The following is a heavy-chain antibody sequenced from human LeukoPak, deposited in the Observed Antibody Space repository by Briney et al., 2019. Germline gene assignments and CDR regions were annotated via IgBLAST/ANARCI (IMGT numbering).Heavy chain of an antibody. V-gene: IGHV1-8*01. J-gene: IGHJ4*02. CDR1: GYTFTSYD. CDR3: AYAKSIAASYYFDY. Sequence: GASVKVSCKASGYTFTSYDINWVRQATGQGLEWMGWMNPNSGNTGYAQKFQGRVTMTRNTSISTAYMELSSLRSEDTAVYYCAYAKSIAASYYFDYWGQGTLVTVXS. D-gene: IGHD6-6*01. CDR2: MNPNSGNT.